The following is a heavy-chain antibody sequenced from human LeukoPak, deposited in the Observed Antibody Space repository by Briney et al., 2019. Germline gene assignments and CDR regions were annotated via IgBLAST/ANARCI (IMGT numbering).Heavy chain of an antibody. CDR1: GFTFSSYS. V-gene: IGHV3-21*01. CDR3: GRYCSGGSCYLDAFDI. J-gene: IGHJ3*02. Sequence: GGSLRLSCAASGFTFSSYSMNWVRQAPGKGLEWVSSISSSSSYIYYADSVRGRFTISRDNAKSSLYLQMNSLRAEDTAVYYCGRYCSGGSCYLDAFDIWGQGTMVTVSS. D-gene: IGHD2-15*01. CDR2: ISSSSSYI.